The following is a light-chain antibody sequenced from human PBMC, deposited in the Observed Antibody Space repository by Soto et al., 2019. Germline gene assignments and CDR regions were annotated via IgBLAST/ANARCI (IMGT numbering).Light chain of an antibody. CDR2: GAS. J-gene: IGKJ1*01. CDR3: QQYGSSPPWT. Sequence: EIVLTQSPGTLSLYPGERATLSCRASQSVSSSYLAWYQQKPGQAPRLLIYGASSRATGIPDRFSGSGSGTDFTLTISRLEPEEYAVYYCQQYGSSPPWTFGQGTKVEIK. CDR1: QSVSSSY. V-gene: IGKV3-20*01.